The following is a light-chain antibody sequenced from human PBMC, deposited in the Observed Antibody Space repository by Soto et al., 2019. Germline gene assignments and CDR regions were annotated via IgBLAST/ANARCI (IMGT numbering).Light chain of an antibody. V-gene: IGKV1-5*03. J-gene: IGKJ1*01. CDR3: QQYNSYWT. Sequence: DIQMTQSPSTLSASVGDRVTITCRASQSISSSLAWYQQKPGKAPKLLLYKASSLESGVPSRCSGSGSGTDFSLTISIVQPDDVATYYCQQYNSYWTFGQGTKVEIK. CDR2: KAS. CDR1: QSISSS.